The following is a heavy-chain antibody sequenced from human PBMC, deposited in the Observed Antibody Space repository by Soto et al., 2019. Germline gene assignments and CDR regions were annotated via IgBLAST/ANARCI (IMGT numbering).Heavy chain of an antibody. CDR1: GFTFSSHE. CDR3: VRSWGVYCSSTRCYSPWLDP. D-gene: IGHD2-2*02. CDR2: ISSSGSPI. V-gene: IGHV3-48*03. J-gene: IGHJ5*02. Sequence: EVQLVESGGGLVQPGGSLRLSCVASGFTFSSHEMNWVRQAPGKGLEWVSYISSSGSPIDYADSVRGRFTISRDNAKNSVILQIISLRGEDTAVYYCVRSWGVYCSSTRCYSPWLDPWGQGTLVTVYS.